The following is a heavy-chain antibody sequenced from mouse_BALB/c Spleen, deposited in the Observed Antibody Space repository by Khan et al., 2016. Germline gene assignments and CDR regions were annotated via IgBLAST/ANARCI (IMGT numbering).Heavy chain of an antibody. J-gene: IGHJ4*01. Sequence: EVELVESGGGLVQPGGSRKLSCAASGFNFSSFGMHWVRQAPEKGLEWVAYISSGSNTIYYADTVKGRFTSSRNNPKKTLVLQMTSLRSEDTAMYYCARRIVTRDYYGMDYWGQGTSVTVSS. CDR2: ISSGSNTI. D-gene: IGHD2-5*01. CDR3: ARRIVTRDYYGMDY. V-gene: IGHV5-17*02. CDR1: GFNFSSFG.